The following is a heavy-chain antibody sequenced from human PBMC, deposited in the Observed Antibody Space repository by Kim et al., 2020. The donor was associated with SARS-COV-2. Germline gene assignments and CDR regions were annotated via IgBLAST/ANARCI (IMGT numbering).Heavy chain of an antibody. J-gene: IGHJ6*02. Sequence: GGSLRLSCAASGFTFSSYGMHWVCQAPGKGLEWVAVISYDGSNKNYVDSVKGRFTISRDNSKNTLYLQMNSLRAEDTAVYYCARDIASYSSGWIYYYYGMDVWGQGTTVTVSS. CDR3: ARDIASYSSGWIYYYYGMDV. D-gene: IGHD6-19*01. V-gene: IGHV3-30*04. CDR2: ISYDGSNK. CDR1: GFTFSSYG.